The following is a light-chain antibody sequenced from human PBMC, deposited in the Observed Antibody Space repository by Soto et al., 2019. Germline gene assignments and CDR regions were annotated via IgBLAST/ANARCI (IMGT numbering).Light chain of an antibody. CDR1: QSISTH. CDR2: DAS. Sequence: DIQMTQSPSSPSASVGDRFSITFRASQSISTHLSWYQQKPGKAPQALIYDASSLKSGVPSRFSGNGSGTEFTLTISSLQPDDFATYYCQQYNTYSTFGQGTRLEIK. V-gene: IGKV1-5*01. J-gene: IGKJ5*01. CDR3: QQYNTYST.